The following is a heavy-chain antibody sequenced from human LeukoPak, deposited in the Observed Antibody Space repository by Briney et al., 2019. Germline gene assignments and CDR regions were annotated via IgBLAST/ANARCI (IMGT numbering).Heavy chain of an antibody. CDR3: AKHLGRKVLSWFDP. J-gene: IGHJ5*02. D-gene: IGHD2-8*01. CDR2: IYYSGST. Sequence: SETLSLTCTVSGGSISSYYWSWIRQPPGKGLEWIGYIYYSGSTNYNPSLKSRVTISVDTSKNQFSLKLSSVTAADTAVYYCAKHLGRKVLSWFDPWGQGTLVTVSS. CDR1: GGSISSYY. V-gene: IGHV4-59*01.